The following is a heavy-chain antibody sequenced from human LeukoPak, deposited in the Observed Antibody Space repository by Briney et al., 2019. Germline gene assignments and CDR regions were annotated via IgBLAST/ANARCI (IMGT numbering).Heavy chain of an antibody. J-gene: IGHJ3*02. V-gene: IGHV4-34*01. D-gene: IGHD2-15*01. CDR2: INHSGNT. CDR3: ARVKGYCSGGSCYFDAFDI. CDR1: GGSFSGYY. Sequence: SETLSLTCAVYGGSFSGYYWSWIRQPPGKGLEWIGEINHSGNTNYNPSLKSRVTISVDTSKNQFSLKLSSVTAADTAVYYCARVKGYCSGGSCYFDAFDIWGQGTMVTVSS.